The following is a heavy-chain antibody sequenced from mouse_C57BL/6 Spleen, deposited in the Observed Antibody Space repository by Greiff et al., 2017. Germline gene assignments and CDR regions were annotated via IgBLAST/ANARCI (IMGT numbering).Heavy chain of an antibody. CDR3: ASGSYYSNFDY. Sequence: VQLQQPGAELVKPGASVKLSCKASGYTFTSYWMQWVKQRPGQGLEWIGEIDPSDSYTNYNQKFKGKASLTVDTSSSTAYMQLSSLTSEDSAVYYCASGSYYSNFDYWGQGTTLPVAS. J-gene: IGHJ2*01. D-gene: IGHD2-5*01. CDR1: GYTFTSYW. CDR2: IDPSDSYT. V-gene: IGHV1-50*01.